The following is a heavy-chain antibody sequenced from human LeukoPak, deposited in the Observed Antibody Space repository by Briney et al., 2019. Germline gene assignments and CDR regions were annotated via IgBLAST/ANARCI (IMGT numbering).Heavy chain of an antibody. V-gene: IGHV4-61*02. D-gene: IGHD3-9*01. Sequence: SETLSLTCTVSGASINSGNYYWTWIRQPAGKGLEWIGRVYTSGSTNYKPSLKSRVTISVDASKNQFSLKLGSVTAADTAIYYCAREESDWSSLGYYYHYMDVWGKGTTVTISS. CDR3: AREESDWSSLGYYYHYMDV. CDR2: VYTSGST. J-gene: IGHJ6*03. CDR1: GASINSGNYY.